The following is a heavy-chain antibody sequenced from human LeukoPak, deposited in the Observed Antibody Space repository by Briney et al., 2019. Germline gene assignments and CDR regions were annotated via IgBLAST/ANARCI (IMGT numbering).Heavy chain of an antibody. CDR2: ISSSSSYI. D-gene: IGHD6-13*01. Sequence: GGSLRLSCAASGFTFSSYSMNWVRQAPGKGLEWVSSISSSSSYIYYADSVKGRFTISRDNAKNSLYLQMNSLRAEDTAVYYCALGGDFYSSSWYYFDYWGQGTLVTVSS. CDR3: ALGGDFYSSSWYYFDY. CDR1: GFTFSSYS. J-gene: IGHJ4*02. V-gene: IGHV3-21*01.